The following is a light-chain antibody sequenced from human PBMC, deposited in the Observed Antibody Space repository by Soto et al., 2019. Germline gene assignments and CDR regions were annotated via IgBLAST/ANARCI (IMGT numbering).Light chain of an antibody. CDR3: AAWDDSLSGHVV. CDR2: RNN. CDR1: SSNIGSNY. V-gene: IGLV1-47*01. Sequence: VLTQPPSASGTPGQRVTLSCSGSSSNIGSNYVYWYQQLPGTAPKLLIYRNNQRPSGVPDRFSGSKSGTSASLAISGLRSEDEADYYCAAWDDSLSGHVVFGGGTKVTVL. J-gene: IGLJ2*01.